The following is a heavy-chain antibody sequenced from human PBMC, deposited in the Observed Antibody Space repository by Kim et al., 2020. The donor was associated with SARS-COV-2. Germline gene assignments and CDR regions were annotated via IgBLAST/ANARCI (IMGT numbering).Heavy chain of an antibody. Sequence: SETLSLTCVIHGGPFSGHYRTWIRQPPGKGLEWIGEINLSGRTNYNPSLKSRVTISVDTSRTQLSLNLNSVTAADTAVYYCALIGGYSGDDYPYIDDYWGQGTLVTVSS. D-gene: IGHD5-12*01. CDR2: INLSGRT. V-gene: IGHV4-34*01. J-gene: IGHJ4*02. CDR1: GGPFSGHY. CDR3: ALIGGYSGDDYPYIDDY.